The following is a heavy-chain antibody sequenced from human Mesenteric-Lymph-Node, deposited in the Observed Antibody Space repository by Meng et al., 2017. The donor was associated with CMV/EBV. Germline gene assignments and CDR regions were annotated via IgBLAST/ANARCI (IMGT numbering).Heavy chain of an antibody. J-gene: IGHJ4*02. CDR3: AKALGYSSSSTGGFDY. V-gene: IGHV1-2*02. CDR1: GYTFTGYY. Sequence: ASVKVSCKASGYTFTGYYMHWVRQAPGQGLEWMGWINPNSGGTNYAQKFQGRVTMTRDTSISTAYMELSRLRSDDTAVYYCAKALGYSSSSTGGFDYWGQGTLVTVSS. CDR2: INPNSGGT. D-gene: IGHD6-6*01.